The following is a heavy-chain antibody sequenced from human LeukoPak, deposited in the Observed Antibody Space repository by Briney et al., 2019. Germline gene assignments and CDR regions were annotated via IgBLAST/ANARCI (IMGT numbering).Heavy chain of an antibody. V-gene: IGHV1-8*03. D-gene: IGHD6-19*01. J-gene: IGHJ6*03. CDR2: MNPNSGNT. CDR1: GYTFTSYD. CDR3: AVGDSSGWKPDLLHYYYYYMDV. Sequence: ASVKVSCKASGYTFTSYDINWVRQATGQGLEWMGWMNPNSGNTGYAQKFQGRVTITRNTSISTAYMELSSLRSEDTAVYYCAVGDSSGWKPDLLHYYYYYMDVWGKGTTVTVSS.